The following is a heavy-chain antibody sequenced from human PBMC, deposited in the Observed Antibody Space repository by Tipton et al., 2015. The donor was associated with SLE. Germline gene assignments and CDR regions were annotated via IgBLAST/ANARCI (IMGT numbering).Heavy chain of an antibody. V-gene: IGHV4-59*01. J-gene: IGHJ3*01. CDR1: GVSISTYY. D-gene: IGHD3-10*01. CDR3: ARHLGVIVAFEV. CDR2: FYFSGSS. Sequence: TLSLTCSVSGVSISTYYWSWIRQSPGKGLEWIGFFYFSGSSQYNPSLKSRAAISADTSNNQFSLELRSVTAADTAVYYCARHLGVIVAFEVWGQGTVLTVS.